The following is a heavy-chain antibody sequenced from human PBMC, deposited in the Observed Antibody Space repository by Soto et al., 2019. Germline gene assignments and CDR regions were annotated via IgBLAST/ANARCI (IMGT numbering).Heavy chain of an antibody. Sequence: GGSLRLSCAASGFTVSSNYMSWVRQAPGKGLEWVSVIYSGGSTYYADSVKGRFTISRDNSKNTLYLQMNSLRAEDTAVYYCASSLKLGRYYYYYGMDVWGQGTTVTVSS. J-gene: IGHJ6*02. CDR3: ASSLKLGRYYYYYGMDV. CDR1: GFTVSSNY. V-gene: IGHV3-53*01. CDR2: IYSGGST. D-gene: IGHD7-27*01.